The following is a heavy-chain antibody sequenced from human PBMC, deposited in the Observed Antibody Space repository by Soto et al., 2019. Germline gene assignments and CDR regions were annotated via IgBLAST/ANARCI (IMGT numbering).Heavy chain of an antibody. CDR2: ISYDGSNK. CDR3: AKDGHTVVVTAINDFDY. D-gene: IGHD2-21*02. Sequence: GGSLRLSCAASGFTFSSYGMHWVRQAPGKGLEWVAVISYDGSNKYYADSVKGRFTISRDNSKNTLYLQMNSLRAEDTAVYYCAKDGHTVVVTAINDFDYWGQGTLVTVSS. V-gene: IGHV3-30*18. J-gene: IGHJ4*02. CDR1: GFTFSSYG.